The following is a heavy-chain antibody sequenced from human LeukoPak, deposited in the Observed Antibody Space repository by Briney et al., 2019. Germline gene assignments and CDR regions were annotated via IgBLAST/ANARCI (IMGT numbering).Heavy chain of an antibody. D-gene: IGHD2-8*01. CDR2: MNLDGSEK. CDR3: ARDATYCTNGVCYTRFDY. V-gene: IGHV3-7*01. J-gene: IGHJ4*02. CDR1: GFTFTSHW. Sequence: GGSLRLSXAASGFTFTSHWMSWVRQAPGKGLEWVARMNLDGSEKYYVDSVKGRFTISRDNAKTSLYLEMNSLRAEDTAVYYCARDATYCTNGVCYTRFDYWGQGTLVTVSS.